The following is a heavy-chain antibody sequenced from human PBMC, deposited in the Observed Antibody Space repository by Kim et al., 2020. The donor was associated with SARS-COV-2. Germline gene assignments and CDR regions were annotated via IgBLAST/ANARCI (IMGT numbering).Heavy chain of an antibody. CDR3: AGLVGPHGYKDY. CDR2: IIPILGIA. Sequence: SVKVSCKASGGTFSSYAISWVRQAPGQGLEWMGRIIPILGIANYAQKFQGRVTITADKSTSTAYMELSSLRSEDTAVYYCAGLVGPHGYKDYWGQGTLVTVSS. V-gene: IGHV1-69*04. D-gene: IGHD5-12*01. J-gene: IGHJ4*02. CDR1: GGTFSSYA.